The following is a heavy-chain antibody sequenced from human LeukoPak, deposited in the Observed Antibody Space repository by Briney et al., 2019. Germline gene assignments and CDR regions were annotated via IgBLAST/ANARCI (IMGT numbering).Heavy chain of an antibody. V-gene: IGHV4-38-2*01. CDR3: ARVDWLRDYYYYMDV. Sequence: SETLSLTCGVSGYSISSGYYWGWIRQPPGKGLEWIGIIYHSGSTYYNPSLKSRVTLSVDTSKNQFSLKVTSVTAADTAVYYCARVDWLRDYYYYMDVWGKGTTVTVSS. CDR2: IYHSGST. CDR1: GYSISSGYY. J-gene: IGHJ6*03. D-gene: IGHD5-12*01.